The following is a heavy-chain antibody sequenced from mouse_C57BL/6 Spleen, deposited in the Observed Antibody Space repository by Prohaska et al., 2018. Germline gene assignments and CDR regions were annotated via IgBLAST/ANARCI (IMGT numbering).Heavy chain of an antibody. Sequence: SPGSGSTNYNEKFYGKATLTADTSSNTAYMQLSSLTTEDSAIYYCARLGYWGQGTTLTVSS. V-gene: IGHV1-9*01. CDR3: ARLGY. CDR2: SPGSGST. J-gene: IGHJ2*01.